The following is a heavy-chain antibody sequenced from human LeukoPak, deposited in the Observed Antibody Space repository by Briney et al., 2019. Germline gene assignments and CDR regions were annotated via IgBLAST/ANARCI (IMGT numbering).Heavy chain of an antibody. Sequence: ASVKVSCKASGYTFTGYYMHWVRQAPGQGLEWMGWINPNSGGTNYAQLFQGRVTMTRDTSISTAYMELSRLRPDDTAVYYCARVIRLGHNDYWGQGTLVTVSS. D-gene: IGHD7-27*01. V-gene: IGHV1-2*02. CDR1: GYTFTGYY. CDR2: INPNSGGT. J-gene: IGHJ4*02. CDR3: ARVIRLGHNDY.